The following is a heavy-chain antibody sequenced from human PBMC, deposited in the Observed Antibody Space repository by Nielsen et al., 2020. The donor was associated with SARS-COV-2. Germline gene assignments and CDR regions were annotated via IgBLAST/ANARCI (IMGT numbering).Heavy chain of an antibody. CDR1: GVSITSSSYY. V-gene: IGHV4-39*07. D-gene: IGHD5-24*01. Sequence: SETLSLTCTVSGVSITSSSYYWGWIRQPPGKGLEWIGIIDYTGSTNYNPSLKSRVTISVDKSKNQFSLKLSSVTAADTAVYYCARVPKRWLHYYFDYWGQGTLVTVSS. J-gene: IGHJ4*02. CDR2: IDYTGST. CDR3: ARVPKRWLHYYFDY.